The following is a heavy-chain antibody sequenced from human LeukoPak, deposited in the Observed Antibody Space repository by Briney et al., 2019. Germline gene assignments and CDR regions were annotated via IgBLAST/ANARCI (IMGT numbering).Heavy chain of an antibody. D-gene: IGHD3-22*01. CDR1: GGSISSSSYY. V-gene: IGHV4-39*07. CDR2: IYYSGST. Sequence: SETLSLTCTVSGGSISSSSYYWGWIRQPPGKGLEWIGSIYYSGSTYYNPSLKSRVTISVDTSKNQFSLKLSSVTAADTAVYYCARGVLYYYDSSGYLYWGQGTLVTVSS. CDR3: ARGVLYYYDSSGYLY. J-gene: IGHJ4*02.